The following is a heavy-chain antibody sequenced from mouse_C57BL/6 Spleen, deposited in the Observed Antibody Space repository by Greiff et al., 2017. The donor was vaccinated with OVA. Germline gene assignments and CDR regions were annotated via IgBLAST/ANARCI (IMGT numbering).Heavy chain of an antibody. CDR3: ARYTLDAMDY. CDR2: IRNKANGYTT. D-gene: IGHD3-3*01. V-gene: IGHV7-3*01. CDR1: GFTFTDYY. Sequence: EVKLVESGGGLVQPGGSLSLSCAASGFTFTDYYMSWVRQPPGKALEWLGFIRNKANGYTTEYSASVKGRFTISRDNSKSILYLQMNALRAEDSATYYCARYTLDAMDYWGQGTSVTVSS. J-gene: IGHJ4*01.